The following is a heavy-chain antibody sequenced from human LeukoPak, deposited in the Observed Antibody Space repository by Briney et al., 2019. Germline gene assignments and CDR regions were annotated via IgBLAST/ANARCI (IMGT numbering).Heavy chain of an antibody. CDR2: INHSGST. J-gene: IGHJ2*01. CDR1: GGSFRGYY. Sequence: SETLSLTCAVYGGSFRGYYWSWIRQPPGKGLEWIGEINHSGSTNYNPSLKSRVTTSVDTSKNQFSLKLSSVTAADTAVYYCARGLNWYFDLWGRGTLVTVSS. V-gene: IGHV4-34*01. CDR3: ARGLNWYFDL.